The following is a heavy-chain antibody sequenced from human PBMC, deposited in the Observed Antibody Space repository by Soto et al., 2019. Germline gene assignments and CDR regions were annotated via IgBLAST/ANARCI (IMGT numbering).Heavy chain of an antibody. V-gene: IGHV4-61*01. CDR3: TRGGDPYKTGH. CDR1: GGSVSSGSYY. CDR2: IHYSGST. D-gene: IGHD2-21*01. Sequence: SETLSLTCTVSGGSVSSGSYYWSWIRQPPGKGLEWIGFIHYSGSTNYNPSLKGRVTMSVDTSKNQFSLKLTSVNTADTAIYYYTRGGDPYKTGHWGQGTLVXVSS. J-gene: IGHJ4*02.